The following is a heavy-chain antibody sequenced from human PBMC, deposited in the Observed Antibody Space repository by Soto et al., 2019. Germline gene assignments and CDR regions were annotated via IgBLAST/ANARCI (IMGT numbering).Heavy chain of an antibody. CDR3: ARDRDTAMVFGWYFDL. V-gene: IGHV1-69*13. D-gene: IGHD5-18*01. Sequence: SVKVSCKASGGTFSSYAISWVRQAPGQGLEWMGGIIPILGTANYAQKFQGRVTITADESTSTAYMELSSLRSEDTAVYYCARDRDTAMVFGWYFDLWGRGTLVTVSS. CDR1: GGTFSSYA. CDR2: IIPILGTA. J-gene: IGHJ2*01.